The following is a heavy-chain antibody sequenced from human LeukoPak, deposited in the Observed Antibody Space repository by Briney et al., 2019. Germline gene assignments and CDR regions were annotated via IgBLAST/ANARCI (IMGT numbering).Heavy chain of an antibody. V-gene: IGHV4-38-2*02. CDR3: ARGLSYGKPRFDY. CDR1: GYSVSSGYY. J-gene: IGHJ4*02. Sequence: PSETLSLTCTVSGYSVSSGYYWGWIRQPPGKGLEWIGSIYYSGSTYYNPSLKSRVTISVDTSKNQFSLKLSSVTAADTAVYYCARGLSYGKPRFDYWGQGTLVTVSS. CDR2: IYYSGST. D-gene: IGHD1-26*01.